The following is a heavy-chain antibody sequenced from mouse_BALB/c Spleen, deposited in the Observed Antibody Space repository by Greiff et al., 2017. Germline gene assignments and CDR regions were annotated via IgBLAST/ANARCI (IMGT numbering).Heavy chain of an antibody. CDR2: IAPGSGST. Sequence: DLVKPGASVKLSCKASGYTFTSYWINWLKQRPGQGLEWIGRIAPGSGSTYYNEMFKGKATLTVDTSASTAYIQLSSLSSEDSAVYFCARQGNRYDYFDDWGQGTTLTVSS. CDR3: ARQGNRYDYFDD. D-gene: IGHD2-14*01. V-gene: IGHV1S41*01. J-gene: IGHJ2*01. CDR1: GYTFTSYW.